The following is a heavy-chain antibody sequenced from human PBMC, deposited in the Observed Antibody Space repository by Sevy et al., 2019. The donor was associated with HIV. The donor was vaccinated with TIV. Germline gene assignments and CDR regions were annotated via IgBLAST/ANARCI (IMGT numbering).Heavy chain of an antibody. V-gene: IGHV3-48*03. D-gene: IGHD3-22*01. CDR1: GFTFSSYD. J-gene: IGHJ5*02. CDR3: VRNGGAYDSGFDP. CDR2: ISSSGSSI. Sequence: GGSLRLSCTASGFTFSSYDMNWVRQAPGKGLEWVSKISSSGSSIYYADSVKGRFTISRDNAKNSLNLQMNSLRAEDTAVYYCVRNGGAYDSGFDPWGQGTLVTVSS.